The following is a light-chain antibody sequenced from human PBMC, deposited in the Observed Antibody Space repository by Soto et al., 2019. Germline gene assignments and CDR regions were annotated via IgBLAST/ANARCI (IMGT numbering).Light chain of an antibody. CDR3: GTWDSSLSDVL. Sequence: QSVLTQPPSVSAAPGQKVTISCSGGSSNIGNNYVSWYQQLPGTAPKLLIFENNKRPSGIPDRFSGSKSGTSATLGVTGLQTGDEADYYCGTWDSSLSDVLFGGGTKVTVL. J-gene: IGLJ2*01. CDR2: ENN. CDR1: SSNIGNNY. V-gene: IGLV1-51*02.